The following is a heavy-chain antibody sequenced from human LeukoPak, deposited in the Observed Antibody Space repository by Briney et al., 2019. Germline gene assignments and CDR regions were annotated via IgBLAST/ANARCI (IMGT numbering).Heavy chain of an antibody. J-gene: IGHJ4*02. CDR2: IYSGGGT. Sequence: GGSLRLSCAASGFTVSGNYMSWVRQAPGKGLEWVSVIYSGGGTYYADSVKGRFTISRDNSKNTLYLQMNSLRAEDTAVYYCARGSDYDTLTGLDYWGQGTLVTVSS. D-gene: IGHD3-9*01. V-gene: IGHV3-66*02. CDR1: GFTVSGNY. CDR3: ARGSDYDTLTGLDY.